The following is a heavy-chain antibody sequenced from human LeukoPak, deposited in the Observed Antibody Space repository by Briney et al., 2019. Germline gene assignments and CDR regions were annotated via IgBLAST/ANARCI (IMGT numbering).Heavy chain of an antibody. J-gene: IGHJ3*02. CDR3: ARDTMSAFDI. CDR2: IYYSGST. V-gene: IGHV4-39*07. CDR1: GGSISSSSYY. D-gene: IGHD3-10*02. Sequence: KTSETLSLTCTVSGGSISSSSYYWGWIRQPTGKGLEWIGSIYYSGSTYYNPSLKSRVTISVDTSKNQFSLKLSSVTAADTAVYYCARDTMSAFDIWGQGIMVTVSS.